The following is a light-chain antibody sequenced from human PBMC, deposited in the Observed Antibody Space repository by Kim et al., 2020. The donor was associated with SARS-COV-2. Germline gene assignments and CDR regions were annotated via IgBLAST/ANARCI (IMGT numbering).Light chain of an antibody. V-gene: IGLV6-57*03. Sequence: GKTVTISCTRSSGGIASNYVQWYQQRPGSVPTIVIFDDDRRPSGVPDRFSGSIDSSSNSASLSISGLKTEDEADYYCQSFDNRKWVFGGGTQLTVL. J-gene: IGLJ3*02. CDR3: QSFDNRKWV. CDR1: SGGIASNY. CDR2: DDD.